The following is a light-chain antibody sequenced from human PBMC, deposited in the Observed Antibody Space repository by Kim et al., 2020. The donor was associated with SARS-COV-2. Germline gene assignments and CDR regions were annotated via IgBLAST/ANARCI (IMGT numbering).Light chain of an antibody. Sequence: SASVGDRVTITCRASQSISSGLAWYQQKPGKAPKLLIYKASSLESGVPSRFSGSGSGTEFTLTISSLQPDDFATYYCQQYKSYSPTFGQGTKLEI. CDR2: KAS. V-gene: IGKV1-5*03. CDR1: QSISSG. J-gene: IGKJ2*01. CDR3: QQYKSYSPT.